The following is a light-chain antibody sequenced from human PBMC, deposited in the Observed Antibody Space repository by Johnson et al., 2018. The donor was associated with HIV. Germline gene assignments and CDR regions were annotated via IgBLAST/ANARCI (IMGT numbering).Light chain of an antibody. CDR3: GTWDSSLSAPLYV. CDR1: SSNIGNNY. J-gene: IGLJ1*01. Sequence: QPVLTQPPSVSAAPGQKVTISCSGSSSNIGNNYVSWYQQLPGTAPKLLIYDNNKRPSGIPDRFSGSKSGTSATLDITGLQTGDEADYYCGTWDSSLSAPLYVFGTGTKVTVL. CDR2: DNN. V-gene: IGLV1-51*01.